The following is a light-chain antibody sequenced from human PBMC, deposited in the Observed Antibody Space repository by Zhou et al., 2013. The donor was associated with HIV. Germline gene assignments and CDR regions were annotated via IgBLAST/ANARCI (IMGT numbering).Light chain of an antibody. Sequence: DIVMTQTPLSLSVSPGQPASISCKSNQRLLHDDGKTYLYWYLQKPGQPPQLLIYEISKRFSGVSDRFSGSGSGTDFTLKISRVEAEDAGVYYCLQSVQFPLTFGGGTKVEIK. CDR1: QRLLHDDGKTY. V-gene: IGKV2D-29*01. CDR2: EIS. J-gene: IGKJ4*01. CDR3: LQSVQFPLT.